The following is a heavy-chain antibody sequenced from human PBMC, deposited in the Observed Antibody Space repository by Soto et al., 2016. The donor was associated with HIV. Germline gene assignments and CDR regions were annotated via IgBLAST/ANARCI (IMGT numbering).Heavy chain of an antibody. CDR3: ARDARGNSGWGFFNYYYMDV. Sequence: QVQLQESGPGLVKPSETLSLTCSVSGDSISTYYWSWIRQPPGKGLEWIGHIYYNGNKYNPSLKSRVTMSVDASKNQFSLDLNSVTAADTAVYYCARDARGNSGWGFFNYYYMDVWGRGTTVTVSS. D-gene: IGHD5-12*01. CDR1: GDSISTYY. J-gene: IGHJ6*03. V-gene: IGHV4-59*01. CDR2: IYYNGN.